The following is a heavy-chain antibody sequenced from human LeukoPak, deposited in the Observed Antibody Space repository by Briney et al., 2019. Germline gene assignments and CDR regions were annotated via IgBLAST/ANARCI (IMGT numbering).Heavy chain of an antibody. J-gene: IGHJ4*02. V-gene: IGHV1-69*05. D-gene: IGHD3-22*01. CDR1: GGTFSSYA. CDR2: IIPIFGTA. Sequence: ASVKVSCKASGGTFSSYAISWVRQAPGQGLEWMGGIIPIFGTANYAQKFQGRVTITTDESTSTAYMELSSLRSEDTAVYYCARAPPGGDSSGYYPYYFDYRGQGTLVTVSS. CDR3: ARAPPGGDSSGYYPYYFDY.